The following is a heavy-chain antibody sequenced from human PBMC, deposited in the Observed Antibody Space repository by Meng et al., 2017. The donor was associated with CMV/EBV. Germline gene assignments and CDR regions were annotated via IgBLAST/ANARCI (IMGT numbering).Heavy chain of an antibody. CDR3: TTDLITIFGEGSNWFDP. CDR2: IKSKTDGGTT. CDR1: FSNAW. D-gene: IGHD3-3*01. V-gene: IGHV3-15*01. Sequence: FSNAWMRWVSQAPGKGLGWVGRIKSKTDGGTTDYAAPVKGRFTISRDDSKNTLYLQMNSLKTEDTAVYYCTTDLITIFGEGSNWFDPWGQGTLVTVSS. J-gene: IGHJ5*02.